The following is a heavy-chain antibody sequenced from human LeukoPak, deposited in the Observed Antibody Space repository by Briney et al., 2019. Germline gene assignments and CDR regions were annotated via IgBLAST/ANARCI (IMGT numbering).Heavy chain of an antibody. Sequence: GGSLRLSCAASGFTFSSYEMNWVRQAPGKGLEWVSYISSSGSSIHYADAVKGRFTISRDNAKNSLYLQMNSLRAEDTAVYHCARQISRYCSGGSCYSGWEFYFDYWGQGTPVTVSS. CDR3: ARQISRYCSGGSCYSGWEFYFDY. J-gene: IGHJ4*02. CDR1: GFTFSSYE. V-gene: IGHV3-48*03. D-gene: IGHD2-15*01. CDR2: ISSSGSSI.